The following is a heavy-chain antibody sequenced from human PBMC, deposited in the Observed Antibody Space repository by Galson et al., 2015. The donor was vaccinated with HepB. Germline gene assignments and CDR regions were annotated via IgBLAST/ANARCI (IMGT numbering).Heavy chain of an antibody. CDR3: AKYHRGADYYYYGMDV. D-gene: IGHD3-10*01. Sequence: SLRLSCAASGFTFSSYAMSWVRQAPGKGLEWVSAISGSGGSTYYADSVKGRFTISRDNSKNTLYLQMNSLRAEDTAVYYCAKYHRGADYYYYGMDVWGQGTTVTVSS. CDR2: ISGSGGST. J-gene: IGHJ6*02. V-gene: IGHV3-23*01. CDR1: GFTFSSYA.